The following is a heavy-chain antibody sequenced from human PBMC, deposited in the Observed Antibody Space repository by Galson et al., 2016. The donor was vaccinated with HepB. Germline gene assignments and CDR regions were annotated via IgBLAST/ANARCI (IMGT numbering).Heavy chain of an antibody. CDR2: IAHNEDIT. CDR1: GFTFSNYA. J-gene: IGHJ4*02. Sequence: SLRLSCAASGFTFSNYAMYWVRQAPGKGLEWVSTIAHNEDITHYADSVKGRFTISRDRSKNMMYLQMNSLGVDDAAVYYCASPKGRMTGLDYWGQGTLVTVSS. CDR3: ASPKGRMTGLDY. V-gene: IGHV3-23*01.